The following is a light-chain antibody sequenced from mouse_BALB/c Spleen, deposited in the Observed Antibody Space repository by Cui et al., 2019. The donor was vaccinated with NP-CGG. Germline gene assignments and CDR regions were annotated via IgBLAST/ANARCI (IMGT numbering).Light chain of an antibody. Sequence: QAVVTQASALTTSPGETVTLTCRSSTGAVTTSNYANWVQEKPDQLFTGLIGGTNNRAPGVPDRFSGSLIGDKAALTITGAQTEDEAIYFCALWYSNHWVFGGGTKLTVL. V-gene: IGLV1*01. CDR3: ALWYSNHWV. CDR2: GTN. CDR1: TGAVTTSNY. J-gene: IGLJ1*01.